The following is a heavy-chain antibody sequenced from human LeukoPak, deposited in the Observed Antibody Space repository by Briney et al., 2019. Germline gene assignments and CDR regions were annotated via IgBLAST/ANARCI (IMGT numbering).Heavy chain of an antibody. V-gene: IGHV3-53*01. CDR1: GIIVSSNY. Sequence: GGSLRFSGAAAGIIVSSNYMSWVRKAPGKGLEWGSVIYSGGSTYYADSVKGRFTISRDNSKNTLYLQMNSLRAEDTAVYYCARDGQRGYSYGYDEWGQGTLVTVSS. J-gene: IGHJ4*02. CDR3: ARDGQRGYSYGYDE. D-gene: IGHD5-18*01. CDR2: IYSGGST.